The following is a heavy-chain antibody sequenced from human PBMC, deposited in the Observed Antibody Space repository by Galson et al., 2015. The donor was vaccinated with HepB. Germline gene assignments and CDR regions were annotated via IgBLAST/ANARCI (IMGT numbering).Heavy chain of an antibody. D-gene: IGHD2-8*01. V-gene: IGHV1-18*01. Sequence: SVKVSCKASGYTFNNHFIIWVRQAPGQGLEWMGWVSPYNGDTKYVQKFQDRVTMTTDTSTTTAYMELRSLRSDDTAVYYCARSAMTNHYFDSWGQGTLVAVSS. J-gene: IGHJ4*02. CDR2: VSPYNGDT. CDR1: GYTFNNHF. CDR3: ARSAMTNHYFDS.